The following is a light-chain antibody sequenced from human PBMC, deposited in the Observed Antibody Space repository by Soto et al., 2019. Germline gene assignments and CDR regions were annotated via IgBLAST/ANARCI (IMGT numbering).Light chain of an antibody. CDR2: AAS. CDR1: QGISSY. CDR3: QHYYIYPLT. J-gene: IGKJ4*01. Sequence: AIRMTQSPSSFSASTGDRVTITCRASQGISSYLAWYQQKPGKAPKLLIYAASTLQSGVPSRFSGSGSGTDFTLTISCLQSEDFGTYYCQHYYIYPLTFGGGTKVDIK. V-gene: IGKV1-8*01.